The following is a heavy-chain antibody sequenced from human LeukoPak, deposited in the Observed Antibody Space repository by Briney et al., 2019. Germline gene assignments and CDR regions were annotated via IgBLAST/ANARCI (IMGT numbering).Heavy chain of an antibody. V-gene: IGHV4-59*01. D-gene: IGHD3-22*01. CDR3: ARARNYYDSSGFYYEGDAFDI. Sequence: PSETLSLTCTVSGGSISSYHWSWIRQPPGKGLECIGYIYSSGSTNYNPSLKSRVTISVDTSKNQFSLKLSSVTAADTAAYYCARARNYYDSSGFYYEGDAFDIWGQGTMVTVSS. J-gene: IGHJ3*02. CDR2: IYSSGST. CDR1: GGSISSYH.